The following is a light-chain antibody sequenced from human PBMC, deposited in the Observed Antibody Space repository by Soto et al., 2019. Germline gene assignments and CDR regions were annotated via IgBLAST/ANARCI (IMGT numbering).Light chain of an antibody. CDR1: QSLLHSNGYNY. J-gene: IGKJ1*01. CDR2: LGS. CDR3: VQALQSPPWT. Sequence: DIVVTQSPLTLSVTPGETASISCRSSQSLLHSNGYNYLDWYLQKPGQSPQLLIYLGSNRASGVPDRFSGSGSGTDFTLKISRVEAEDVGVYYCVQALQSPPWTFGQGTKVDIK. V-gene: IGKV2-28*01.